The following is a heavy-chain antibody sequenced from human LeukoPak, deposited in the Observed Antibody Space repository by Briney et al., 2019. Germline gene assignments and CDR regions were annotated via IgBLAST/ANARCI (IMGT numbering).Heavy chain of an antibody. CDR2: ISSSSTTI. D-gene: IGHD2-2*01. J-gene: IGHJ4*02. V-gene: IGHV3-48*01. CDR1: GFPFSSYS. Sequence: PGGSLRLSCAASGFPFSSYSMHWVRQAPGKGLEWLSYISSSSTTIYNADSVRGRFTISRDNAKNSLFLQMNSLRAEDTAVYSCARGGGFCGSTRCYGIDSWGKGTLVTVSS. CDR3: ARGGGFCGSTRCYGIDS.